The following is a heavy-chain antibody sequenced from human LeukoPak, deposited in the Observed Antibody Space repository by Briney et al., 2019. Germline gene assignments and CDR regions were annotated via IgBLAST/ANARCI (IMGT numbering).Heavy chain of an antibody. V-gene: IGHV3-66*01. CDR1: GFTVSNNY. J-gene: IGHJ4*02. D-gene: IGHD6-19*01. CDR2: IYSDDRA. Sequence: GGSLRLSCAASGFTVSNNYMSWVRQAPGKGLEWVSVIYSDDRAFYADSVKGRFTISRDSSKNTLFLQMNSLRAEDTAVYFCARSPPWTTGWFPLFDYWGQGTLVTVSS. CDR3: ARSPPWTTGWFPLFDY.